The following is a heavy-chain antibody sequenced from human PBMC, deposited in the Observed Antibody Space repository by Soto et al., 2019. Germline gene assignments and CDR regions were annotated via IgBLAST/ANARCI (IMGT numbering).Heavy chain of an antibody. CDR1: GFSLSTSGMC. J-gene: IGHJ4*02. Sequence: SGPTLVNPTQTLTLTCTFSGFSLSTSGMCVSWIRQPPGKALEWLALIDWDDDKYYSTSLKTRLTISKDTSKNQVVLTMTNMDPVDTATYYCARTRVYYYSSGPYYFDYWGQGTLVTVSS. CDR2: IDWDDDK. V-gene: IGHV2-70*01. D-gene: IGHD3-22*01. CDR3: ARTRVYYYSSGPYYFDY.